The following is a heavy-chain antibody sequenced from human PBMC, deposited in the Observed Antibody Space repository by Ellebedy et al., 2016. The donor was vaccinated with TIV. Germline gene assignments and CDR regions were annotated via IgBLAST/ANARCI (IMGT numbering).Heavy chain of an antibody. J-gene: IGHJ4*02. CDR1: GGSISSYY. Sequence: SETLSLXXTVSGGSISSYYWSWIRQPAGKGLEWIGRIHTSGSTNYNPSLKSRVTMSADTSKNQFSLKLSSVTAADTAVYYCARGRGYSYALDYWGQGTLVTVSS. D-gene: IGHD5-18*01. CDR2: IHTSGST. CDR3: ARGRGYSYALDY. V-gene: IGHV4-4*07.